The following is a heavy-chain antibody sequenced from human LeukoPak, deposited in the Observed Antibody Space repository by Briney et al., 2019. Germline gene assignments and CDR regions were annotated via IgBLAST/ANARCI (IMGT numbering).Heavy chain of an antibody. CDR3: ARRPSVTGAPFDY. V-gene: IGHV5-51*01. D-gene: IGHD2-8*02. CDR2: ISASGSDF. Sequence: GESLKISCKGSGYSFTSYWIGWVRQMPGEGLEWMGLISASGSDFRNSPSFEGQVTISVDKSINTAYLQWSRLRASDTAIYYCARRPSVTGAPFDYWGQGTLVTASS. CDR1: GYSFTSYW. J-gene: IGHJ4*02.